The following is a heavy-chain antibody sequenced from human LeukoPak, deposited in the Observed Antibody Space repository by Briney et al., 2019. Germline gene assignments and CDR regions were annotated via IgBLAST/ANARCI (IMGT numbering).Heavy chain of an antibody. V-gene: IGHV1-18*01. J-gene: IGHJ4*02. CDR1: GYTFTSYG. Sequence: ASVKVSCKASGYTFTSYGISWVRQAPGQGLEWMGWISAYNGNTNYAQKLQGRVTMTTDTSTSTAYMELRSLRSDDTAVYYCVREVVYDTSGHYHYNYWGQGTLVTVSS. D-gene: IGHD3-22*01. CDR3: VREVVYDTSGHYHYNY. CDR2: ISAYNGNT.